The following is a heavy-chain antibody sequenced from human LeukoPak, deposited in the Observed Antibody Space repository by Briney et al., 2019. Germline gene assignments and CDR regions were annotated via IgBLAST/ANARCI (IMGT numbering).Heavy chain of an antibody. D-gene: IGHD6-13*01. J-gene: IGHJ5*02. CDR1: GDSVSSNSAA. CDR2: TYYRSKWYN. CDR3: ARDSGYSSSWVTPYNWFDP. Sequence: SQTLSLTCAISGDSVSSNSAAWNWIRQSPSRGLEWLGRTYYRSKWYNDYAVSVKSRITINPDTSKNQFSLQLNSVTPEDTAVYYCARDSGYSSSWVTPYNWFDPWGQGTLVTVPS. V-gene: IGHV6-1*01.